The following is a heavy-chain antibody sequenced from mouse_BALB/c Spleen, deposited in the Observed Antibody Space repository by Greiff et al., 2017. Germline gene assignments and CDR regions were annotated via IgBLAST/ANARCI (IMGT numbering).Heavy chain of an antibody. CDR2: ISNGGGST. V-gene: IGHV5-12-2*01. D-gene: IGHD2-4*01. CDR1: GFTFSSYT. CDR3: ARLSFYDYDTWFAY. J-gene: IGHJ3*01. Sequence: EVQGVESGGGLVQPGGSLKLSCAASGFTFSSYTMSWVRQTPEKRLEWVAYISNGGGSTYYPDTVKGRFTISRDNPKNTLYLQMSSLKSEDTAMYYCARLSFYDYDTWFAYWGQGTLVTVSA.